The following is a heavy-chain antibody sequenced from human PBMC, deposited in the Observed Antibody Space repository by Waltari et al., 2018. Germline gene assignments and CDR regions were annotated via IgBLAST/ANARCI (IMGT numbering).Heavy chain of an antibody. D-gene: IGHD3-3*01. Sequence: QVQLQQWGAGLLKPSETLSLTCAVYGGSFSGYYWSWIRQPPGKGLEWIGEINHSGSTNYNPSLKSRVTISVDTSKNQFSLKLSSVTAADTAVYYCARGTSIKRFLEWLPRRGGYFDYWGQGTLVTVSS. CDR2: INHSGST. CDR3: ARGTSIKRFLEWLPRRGGYFDY. CDR1: GGSFSGYY. V-gene: IGHV4-34*01. J-gene: IGHJ4*02.